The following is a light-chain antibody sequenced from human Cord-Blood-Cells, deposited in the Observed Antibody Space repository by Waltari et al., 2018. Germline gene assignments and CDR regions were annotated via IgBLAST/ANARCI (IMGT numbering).Light chain of an antibody. CDR1: QSISIL. CDR2: KAS. V-gene: IGKV1-5*03. CDR3: QQYNSYSMYT. J-gene: IGKJ2*01. Sequence: DIQMTQSPSTLSASVGDRVTITCRASQSISILLAWYQQKPGKAPKLLIYKASSLESGIPSRFSGSGSGTEFTLTFSSLQPDDFATYYCQQYNSYSMYTFGQGTKLEIK.